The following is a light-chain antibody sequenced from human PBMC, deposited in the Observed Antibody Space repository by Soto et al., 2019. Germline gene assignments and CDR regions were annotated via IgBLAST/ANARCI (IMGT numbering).Light chain of an antibody. J-gene: IGKJ1*01. V-gene: IGKV1-27*01. CDR3: QKYNSARWT. CDR1: QGISNY. Sequence: DIQMTPSPSSLSASVGDRVTITCRASQGISNYLAWYQQIPGKVPRLLIYAASTLQSGVPSRFSGSGSGTDFTLTISSLQPEDVATYYCQKYNSARWTCGLGTKGDIK. CDR2: AAS.